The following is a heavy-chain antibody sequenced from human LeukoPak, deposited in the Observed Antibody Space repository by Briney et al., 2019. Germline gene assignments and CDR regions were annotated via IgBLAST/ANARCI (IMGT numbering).Heavy chain of an antibody. CDR2: ISSSSYT. V-gene: IGHV3-11*06. D-gene: IGHD6-13*01. Sequence: GGSLRLSCAASGFTFSDYYMSWIRQAPGKALEWVSYISSSSYTNYADSVKGRFTISRDNAKNSLYLQMNSLRAEDTAVYYCARLHSSSWTFDYWGQGTLVTVSS. J-gene: IGHJ4*02. CDR3: ARLHSSSWTFDY. CDR1: GFTFSDYY.